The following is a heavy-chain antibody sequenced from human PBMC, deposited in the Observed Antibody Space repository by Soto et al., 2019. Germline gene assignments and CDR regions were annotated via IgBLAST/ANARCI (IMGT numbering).Heavy chain of an antibody. Sequence: ASVKVSCKSSGYTFINHGIFWVRQAPGQGLEWMAWIYPYNGNTNYAQKFLGRVTLTTDTSTSTAYMDLRSLTSDDTAIYYCARDLNVADGGGYWGQGTLVTVSP. J-gene: IGHJ4*02. CDR3: ARDLNVADGGGY. D-gene: IGHD3-16*01. V-gene: IGHV1-18*01. CDR1: GYTFINHG. CDR2: IYPYNGNT.